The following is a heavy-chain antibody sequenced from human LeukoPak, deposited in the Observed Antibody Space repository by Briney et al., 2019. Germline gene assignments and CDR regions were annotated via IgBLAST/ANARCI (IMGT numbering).Heavy chain of an antibody. CDR3: ARGVGATPAHYDY. V-gene: IGHV3-7*01. CDR1: GFSFSSYW. Sequence: GSLRLSCATSGFSFSSYWMNWVRQAPGKGLEWAANIRPDGNFQDYVDSVKGRFSISRDNAKNTLYLQMNSLRAEDTGVYYCARGVGATPAHYDYWGQGTRVTVSS. D-gene: IGHD2-15*01. J-gene: IGHJ4*02. CDR2: IRPDGNFQ.